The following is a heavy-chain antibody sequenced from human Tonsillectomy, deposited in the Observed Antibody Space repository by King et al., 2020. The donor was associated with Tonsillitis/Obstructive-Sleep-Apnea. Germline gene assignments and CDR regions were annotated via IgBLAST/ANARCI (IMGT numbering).Heavy chain of an antibody. Sequence: VPLQESGPGLVKPSQTLSLTCTVSGGSISSGGYYWRWIRQHPGKGLEWIGYIYYSGSTYYNPSLKSRVTISVDTSKNQFSLKLSSVTAADTAVYYCARNYNDFWSGLREDYYYMDVWGKGTTVTVSS. D-gene: IGHD3-3*01. CDR1: GGSISSGGYY. V-gene: IGHV4-31*03. CDR3: ARNYNDFWSGLREDYYYMDV. CDR2: IYYSGST. J-gene: IGHJ6*03.